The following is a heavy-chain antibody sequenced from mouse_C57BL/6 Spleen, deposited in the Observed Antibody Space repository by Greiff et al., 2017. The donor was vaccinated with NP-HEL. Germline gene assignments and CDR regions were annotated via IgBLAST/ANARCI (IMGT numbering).Heavy chain of an antibody. CDR1: GYTFTSYW. CDR2: INPSSGYT. V-gene: IGHV1-7*01. D-gene: IGHD1-1*01. J-gene: IGHJ3*01. CDR3: ARSFYSLDAWFAY. Sequence: QVHVKQSGAELAKPGASVKLSCKASGYTFTSYWMHWVKQRPGQGLEWIGYINPSSGYTKYNQKFKDKATLTADKSSSTAYMQLSSLTYEDSAVYYCARSFYSLDAWFAYWGQGTLVTVSA.